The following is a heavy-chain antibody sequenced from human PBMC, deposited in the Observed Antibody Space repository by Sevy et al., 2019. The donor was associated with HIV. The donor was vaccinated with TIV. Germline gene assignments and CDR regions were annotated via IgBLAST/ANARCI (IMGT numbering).Heavy chain of an antibody. Sequence: GGSLKISCKGSGYSFPTYWIGWVRQMPGKGLEWMGIIYPGDSDTRYSPSFQGQVTISADKSISTAYLQWSSLKASDTAMYYCARTFRELLGLVAFDIWGQGTMVTVSS. CDR1: GYSFPTYW. D-gene: IGHD3-10*01. V-gene: IGHV5-51*01. J-gene: IGHJ3*02. CDR3: ARTFRELLGLVAFDI. CDR2: IYPGDSDT.